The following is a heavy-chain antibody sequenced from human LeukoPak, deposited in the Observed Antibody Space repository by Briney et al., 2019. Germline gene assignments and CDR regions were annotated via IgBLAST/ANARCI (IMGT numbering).Heavy chain of an antibody. CDR1: GYTLTVLS. D-gene: IGHD5-12*01. J-gene: IGHJ5*02. CDR3: ATEKGIVATGRGWFDP. CDR2: FDPEDGET. V-gene: IGHV1-24*01. Sequence: ASVKVSCKVSGYTLTVLSMHWVRQAPGKGLEWMGGFDPEDGETIYAQKFQGRVTMTEDTSTDTAYMELSSLRSEDTAVYYCATEKGIVATGRGWFDPWGQGTLVTVSS.